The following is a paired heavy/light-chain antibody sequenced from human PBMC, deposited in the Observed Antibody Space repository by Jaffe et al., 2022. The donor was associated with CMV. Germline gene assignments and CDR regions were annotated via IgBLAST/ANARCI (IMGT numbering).Light chain of an antibody. J-gene: IGLJ2*01. Sequence: QSVLTQPPSASGTPGQRVTISCSGSSSNIERNTVNWYQQFPGTAPKLLIYSTDQRPSGVPDRFSGSKSGTSASLAISGLQSEDEAVYFCAAWDDTLNLWIFGGGTMLAVL. CDR2: STD. CDR1: SSNIERNT. CDR3: AAWDDTLNLWI. V-gene: IGLV1-44*01.
Heavy chain of an antibody. CDR1: GYPFYNYF. CDR2: INPSGGGT. D-gene: IGHD3-3*01. CDR3: VRLAADFWNRFYFDY. Sequence: QVQLVQSGAEVKKPGASVKISCKASGYPFYNYFIYWIRQAPGQGLECMGRINPSGGGTNFAQKFQGRVTMTRDTSTTTVYMELSSLRSEDTAEYYCVRLAADFWNRFYFDYWGQGTLVTVSS. V-gene: IGHV1-46*02. J-gene: IGHJ4*02.